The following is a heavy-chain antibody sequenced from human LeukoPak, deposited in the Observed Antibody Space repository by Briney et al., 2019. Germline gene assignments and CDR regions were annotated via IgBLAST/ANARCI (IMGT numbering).Heavy chain of an antibody. J-gene: IGHJ3*02. V-gene: IGHV4-61*05. D-gene: IGHD3-10*01. CDR2: IYYSGST. CDR3: ARRYSNLGTNAFDI. Sequence: SETLSLTCTVSGGSISSSSYYWGWIRQPPGKGLEWIGYIYYSGSTNYNPSLKSRVTISVDTSKNQFSLKLSSVTAADTAVYYCARRYSNLGTNAFDIWGQGTMVTVSS. CDR1: GGSISSSSYY.